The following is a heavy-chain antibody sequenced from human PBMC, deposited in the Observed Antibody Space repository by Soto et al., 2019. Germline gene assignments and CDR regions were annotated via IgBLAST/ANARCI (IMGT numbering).Heavy chain of an antibody. CDR3: ARGKGMEEDYYYYGLDI. J-gene: IGHJ6*02. D-gene: IGHD1-1*01. V-gene: IGHV1-3*01. CDR2: INGGTGQT. CDR1: GYTCTSHA. Sequence: SVKVSCKASGYTCTSHAMHCVLQSPLRGLEWMGWINGGTGQTKHSQRFQGRVNITRDASASTAYMDLSSLRSEDTAVYYCARGKGMEEDYYYYGLDIWGQGTTVTVS.